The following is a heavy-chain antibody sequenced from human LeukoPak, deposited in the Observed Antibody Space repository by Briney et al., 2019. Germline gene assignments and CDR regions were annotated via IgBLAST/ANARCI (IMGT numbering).Heavy chain of an antibody. Sequence: ASVKVSCKASEYTFTGYFLHWVRLAPGQGLEWMGWTNPDSGDTSYAQNFQGRVTMTRDTSISTAYMDLSRLRSDDTAIYFCARLGATAYDYWGQGSLVTVSS. J-gene: IGHJ4*02. CDR3: ARLGATAYDY. D-gene: IGHD3-3*01. CDR1: EYTFTGYF. CDR2: TNPDSGDT. V-gene: IGHV1-2*02.